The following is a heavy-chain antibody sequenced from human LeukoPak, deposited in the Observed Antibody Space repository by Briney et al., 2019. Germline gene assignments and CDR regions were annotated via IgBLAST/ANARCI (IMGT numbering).Heavy chain of an antibody. V-gene: IGHV1-69*13. Sequence: ASVKVSRKASGGTFSSYAISLVRQAPGQGLEWMGGIIPIFGTANYAQKFQGRVTITADESTSTAYMELSSLRSEDTAVYYCARGGLGYCSSTSCHTNNWFDPWGQGTLVTVSS. CDR2: IIPIFGTA. CDR3: ARGGLGYCSSTSCHTNNWFDP. J-gene: IGHJ5*02. CDR1: GGTFSSYA. D-gene: IGHD2-2*02.